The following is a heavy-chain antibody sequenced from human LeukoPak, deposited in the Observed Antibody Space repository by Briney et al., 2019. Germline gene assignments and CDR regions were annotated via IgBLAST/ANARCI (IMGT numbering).Heavy chain of an antibody. Sequence: SETLSLTCTVSGGSISSYYWSWIRQPPGKGLEWIGYIYYSGSTNYNPSLKSRVTISVDTSKNQFSLKLSSVTAADTAVYYYARGDSSSWYLGAFDIWGQGTMVTVSS. CDR1: GGSISSYY. J-gene: IGHJ3*02. CDR3: ARGDSSSWYLGAFDI. V-gene: IGHV4-59*01. CDR2: IYYSGST. D-gene: IGHD6-13*01.